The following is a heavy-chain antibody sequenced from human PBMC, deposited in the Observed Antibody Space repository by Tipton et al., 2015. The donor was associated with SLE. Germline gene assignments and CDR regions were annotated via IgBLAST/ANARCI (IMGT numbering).Heavy chain of an antibody. CDR2: IYTSGST. D-gene: IGHD6-13*01. V-gene: IGHV4-4*07. CDR3: ARHIRVNRIAAAGSAFDY. CDR1: GGSISSYY. J-gene: IGHJ4*02. Sequence: TLSLTCTVSGGSISSYYWSWIRQPAGKGLEWIGRIYTSGSTNYNPSLKSRVTMSVDTSKNQFSLKLSSVTAADTAVYYCARHIRVNRIAAAGSAFDYWGQGTLVTVSS.